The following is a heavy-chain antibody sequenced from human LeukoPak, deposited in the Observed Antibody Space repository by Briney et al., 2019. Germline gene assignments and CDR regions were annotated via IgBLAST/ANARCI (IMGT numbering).Heavy chain of an antibody. V-gene: IGHV4-39*07. CDR2: INHSGST. J-gene: IGHJ6*04. CDR3: ARGTCSSTSCHGMDV. D-gene: IGHD2-2*01. Sequence: SETLSLTCTVLGGSLSSSSYSWGWIRQPPGKGLEWIGEINHSGSTNYNPSLKSRVTISVDTSKNQFSLKLSSVTAADTAVYYCARGTCSSTSCHGMDVWGKGTTVTVSS. CDR1: GGSLSSSSYS.